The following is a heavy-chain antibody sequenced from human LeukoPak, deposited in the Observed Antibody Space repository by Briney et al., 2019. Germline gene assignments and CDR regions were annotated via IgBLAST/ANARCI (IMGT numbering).Heavy chain of an antibody. J-gene: IGHJ4*02. CDR1: GFTFSSYA. CDR2: ISGSGGST. D-gene: IGHD3-10*01. Sequence: PGGSLRLSCAASGFTFSSYAMSWFRQAPGKGLEWVSAISGSGGSTYYADSVKGRFTISRDNSKNTLYLQMNSLRAEDTAVYYCAKPLLGFVRTFDYWGQGTLVTVSS. CDR3: AKPLLGFVRTFDY. V-gene: IGHV3-23*01.